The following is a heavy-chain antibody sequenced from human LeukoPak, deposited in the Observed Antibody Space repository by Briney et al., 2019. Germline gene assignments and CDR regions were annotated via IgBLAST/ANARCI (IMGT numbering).Heavy chain of an antibody. CDR2: ISSSSGTI. J-gene: IGHJ4*02. Sequence: GGSLRLSCAASGFIFSSYSMNWVRQAPGKGLQWISYISSSSGTIYYADSVKGRFSISRDNAKNSLYLQMSSLRAEDTAVYYCARDQGWLPDYWGQGTLVTVSS. CDR3: ARDQGWLPDY. V-gene: IGHV3-48*04. D-gene: IGHD5-24*01. CDR1: GFIFSSYS.